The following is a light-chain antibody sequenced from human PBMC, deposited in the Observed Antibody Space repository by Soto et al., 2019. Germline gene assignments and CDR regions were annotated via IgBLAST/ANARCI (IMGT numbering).Light chain of an antibody. V-gene: IGKV1-9*01. Sequence: IQLTQSPSSLSASVGDRVTITCRASQGISSYLAWYQQKSGKAPKLLIYAASTLQSVVPSRFSGSGSGTDFTLTISSLQPEDFATYYCQQLNSYPQTFGQGTKGDIK. CDR3: QQLNSYPQT. CDR2: AAS. CDR1: QGISSY. J-gene: IGKJ1*01.